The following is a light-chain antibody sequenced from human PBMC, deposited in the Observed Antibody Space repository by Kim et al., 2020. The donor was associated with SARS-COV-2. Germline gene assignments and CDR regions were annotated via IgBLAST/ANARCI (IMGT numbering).Light chain of an antibody. J-gene: IGLJ3*02. CDR3: SSYTSSSTLV. V-gene: IGLV2-14*03. CDR2: DVS. Sequence: GQSLTISCTGTSSDVGGYTYVSWYQQHPGKAPKLMIYDVSNRPSGVSNRFSGSKSGNTASLTISGLQAEDEADYYCSSYTSSSTLVFGGGTQLTVL. CDR1: SSDVGGYTY.